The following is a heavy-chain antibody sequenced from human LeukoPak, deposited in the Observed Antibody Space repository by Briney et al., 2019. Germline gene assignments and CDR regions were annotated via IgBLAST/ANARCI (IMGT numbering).Heavy chain of an antibody. V-gene: IGHV1-2*02. CDR2: INPNSGGT. CDR3: ARGRTWRGVTTNFWFDP. CDR1: GYTFTGYY. J-gene: IGHJ5*02. Sequence: ASVKVSCKASGYTFTGYYMHWVRQAPGQGLEWMGWINPNSGGTNYAQKFQGRVTMTRDTSISTAYMELSRLRSDDTAVYCCARGRTWRGVTTNFWFDPWGQGTLVTVSS. D-gene: IGHD4-11*01.